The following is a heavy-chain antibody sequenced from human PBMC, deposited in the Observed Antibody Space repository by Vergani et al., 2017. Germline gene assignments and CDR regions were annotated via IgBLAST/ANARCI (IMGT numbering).Heavy chain of an antibody. V-gene: IGHV1-69*01. CDR2: IIPIFGTA. CDR3: AIPGQGYCSGGSCYVGVFWFDP. J-gene: IGHJ5*02. Sequence: QVQLVQSGAEVKKPGSSVKVSCKASGGTFSSYAISWVRQAPGQGLEWMGGIIPIFGTANYAQKFQGRVTITADESTSTAYMELSSLRSEDTAVYYCAIPGQGYCSGGSCYVGVFWFDPWGQGTLVTVSS. D-gene: IGHD2-15*01. CDR1: GGTFSSYA.